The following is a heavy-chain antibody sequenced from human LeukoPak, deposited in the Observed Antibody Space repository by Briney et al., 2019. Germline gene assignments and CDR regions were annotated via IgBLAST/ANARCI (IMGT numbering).Heavy chain of an antibody. Sequence: GASVKVSCKASGYTFTSHRISWVRQAPGQGLEWMGWISAYNGNTNYAQKLQGRVTMTTDTSTSTAYMELRSLRSDDTAVYYCARDAQLCTAQWLIPVGPPCSDYWGQGTLVTVSS. CDR3: ARDAQLCTAQWLIPVGPPCSDY. J-gene: IGHJ4*02. V-gene: IGHV1-18*01. CDR2: ISAYNGNT. CDR1: GYTFTSHR. D-gene: IGHD6-19*01.